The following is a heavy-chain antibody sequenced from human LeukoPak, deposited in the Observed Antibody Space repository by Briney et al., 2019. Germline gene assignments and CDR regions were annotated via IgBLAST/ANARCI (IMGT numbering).Heavy chain of an antibody. J-gene: IGHJ5*02. D-gene: IGHD6-25*01. CDR1: GGSFSGYY. CDR3: ARGPPRPRLNWFDP. CDR2: INHGGSP. V-gene: IGHV4-34*01. Sequence: SETLSLTCAVYGGSFSGYYCSWIRQPPGKGLEWIGEINHGGSPNYNPSLKSRVTISVDTSKNQFSLRLSSVTAADTAVYYCARGPPRPRLNWFDPWGRGTLVTVSS.